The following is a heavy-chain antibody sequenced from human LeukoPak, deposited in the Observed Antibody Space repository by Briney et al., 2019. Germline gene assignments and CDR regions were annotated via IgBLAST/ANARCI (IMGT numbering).Heavy chain of an antibody. Sequence: SETLSLTCTVSGGSISSYHWSWIRQPPGKGLEWIGYIYYSGRTNYNPSLESRVTISIDTSKQHFSLKLSSVTAADTALYYCARNQTTPYNSGWLDYWGQGTLVTVSS. V-gene: IGHV4-59*01. D-gene: IGHD6-19*01. CDR3: ARNQTTPYNSGWLDY. CDR2: IYYSGRT. CDR1: GGSISSYH. J-gene: IGHJ4*01.